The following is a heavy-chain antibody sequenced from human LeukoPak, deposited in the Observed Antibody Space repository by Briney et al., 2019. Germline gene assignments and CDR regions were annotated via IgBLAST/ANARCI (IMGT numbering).Heavy chain of an antibody. J-gene: IGHJ4*02. CDR1: GYTFTGYY. V-gene: IGHV1-2*02. CDR3: AKRGPTMVRGTPLDY. CDR2: INPNSGGT. Sequence: ASVKVSCKASGYTFTGYYMHWVRQAPGQGLEWMGWINPNSGGTNYAQKFQGRVTMTRDTSISTAYMELSRLRSDDTAVYYCAKRGPTMVRGTPLDYWGQGTLVTVSS. D-gene: IGHD3-10*01.